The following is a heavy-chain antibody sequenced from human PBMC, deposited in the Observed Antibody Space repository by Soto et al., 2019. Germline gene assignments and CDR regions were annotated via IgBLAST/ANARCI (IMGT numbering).Heavy chain of an antibody. Sequence: GASVKVSCKVSGYTLTELSMHWVRQAPGKGLEWMGGFDPEDGETIYAQKFQGRVTMTEDTSTDTAYMELSSLRSEDTAVYYCATLSIRVVPAAISHYGMDVWGQGTTVTVS. CDR1: GYTLTELS. CDR2: FDPEDGET. V-gene: IGHV1-24*01. J-gene: IGHJ6*02. D-gene: IGHD2-2*01. CDR3: ATLSIRVVPAAISHYGMDV.